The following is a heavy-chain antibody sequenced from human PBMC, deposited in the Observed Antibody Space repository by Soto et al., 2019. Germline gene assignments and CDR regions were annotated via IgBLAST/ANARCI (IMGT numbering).Heavy chain of an antibody. CDR3: ARASIAARGYYYGMDV. D-gene: IGHD6-6*01. Sequence: QVQLQESGPGLVKASQTLSLTCTVSGGSISSGGYYWSWIRQHPGKGLEWIGYIYYSGSTYYNPSLKSRVTISVDTSKNQFSLKLSSVTAADTAVYYCARASIAARGYYYGMDVWGQGTTVTVSS. CDR2: IYYSGST. CDR1: GGSISSGGYY. J-gene: IGHJ6*02. V-gene: IGHV4-31*03.